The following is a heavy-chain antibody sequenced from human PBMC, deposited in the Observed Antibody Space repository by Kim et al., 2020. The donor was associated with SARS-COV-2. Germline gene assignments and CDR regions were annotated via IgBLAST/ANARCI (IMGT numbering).Heavy chain of an antibody. CDR3: ARAVEIGVVVDATQEVAKYFDY. V-gene: IGHV1-18*01. D-gene: IGHD2-15*01. CDR2: INSYDGKT. Sequence: ASVKVSCKASGYSFTTYGFAWVRQAPGQGLEWMGWINSYDGKTDYGQKFQGRVTVTRDTSTSTVYMELRSLRSDDTAMYYCARAVEIGVVVDATQEVAKYFDYWGQGTLVTVSS. J-gene: IGHJ4*02. CDR1: GYSFTTYG.